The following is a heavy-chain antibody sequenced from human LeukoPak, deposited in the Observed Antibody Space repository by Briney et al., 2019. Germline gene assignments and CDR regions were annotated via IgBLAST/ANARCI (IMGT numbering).Heavy chain of an antibody. J-gene: IGHJ5*02. Sequence: PSETLSLTCTVSGGSISSSSYYWGWIRQPPGKGLEWIGSIYYSGSTYYNPPLKSRVTISVDTSKNQFSLKLSSVTAADTAVYYCARHGIAAAGANWFDPWGQGTLVTVSS. V-gene: IGHV4-39*01. CDR3: ARHGIAAAGANWFDP. D-gene: IGHD6-13*01. CDR1: GGSISSSSYY. CDR2: IYYSGST.